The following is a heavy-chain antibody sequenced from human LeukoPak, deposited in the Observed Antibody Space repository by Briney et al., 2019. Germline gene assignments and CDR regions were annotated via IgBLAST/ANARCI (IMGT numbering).Heavy chain of an antibody. CDR2: ISTRSSTI. Sequence: GGSLRLSCTASEFSVTETHMTWVRQAPGKGLEWVSYISTRSSTIYYADSVKGRFTISRDNAKNSLYLQMNSLRAEDTAVYYCARPAADCGGDCYWAFDYWGQGTLVTVSS. V-gene: IGHV3-48*01. CDR1: EFSVTETH. J-gene: IGHJ4*02. CDR3: ARPAADCGGDCYWAFDY. D-gene: IGHD2-21*01.